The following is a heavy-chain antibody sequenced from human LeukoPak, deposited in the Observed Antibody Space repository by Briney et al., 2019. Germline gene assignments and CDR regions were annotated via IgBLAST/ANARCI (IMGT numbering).Heavy chain of an antibody. V-gene: IGHV3-23*01. J-gene: IGHJ4*02. D-gene: IGHD3-22*01. CDR1: GFTFSSYG. CDR3: AARKPPPYDSSGYYYAD. CDR2: ISGSGGST. Sequence: QSGGSLRLSCAASGFTFSSYGMSWVRQPPRKGLEWVSAISGSGGSTYYADSVKGRFTISRDNSKNTLYLQMNSLRAEDTAVYYCAARKPPPYDSSGYYYADWGQGTLVTVSS.